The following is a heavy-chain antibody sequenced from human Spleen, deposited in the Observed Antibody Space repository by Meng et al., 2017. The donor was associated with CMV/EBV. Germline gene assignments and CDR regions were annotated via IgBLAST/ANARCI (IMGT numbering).Heavy chain of an antibody. D-gene: IGHD2-15*01. V-gene: IGHV2-5*08. CDR3: AHRDYCSGGTCTFDY. CDR1: FPLPPTRMR. Sequence: FPLPPTRMRFGLIRPPPAYALEWLALIYWDYDKRYIPSLQRRLTITKDPSKHQVVLTMTNMDPVDTATYSCAHRDYCSGGTCTFDYWGQGTLVTVSS. CDR2: IYWDYDK. J-gene: IGHJ4*02.